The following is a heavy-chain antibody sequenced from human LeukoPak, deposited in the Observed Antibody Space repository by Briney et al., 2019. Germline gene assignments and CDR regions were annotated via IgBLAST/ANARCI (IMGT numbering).Heavy chain of an antibody. V-gene: IGHV3-48*03. J-gene: IGHJ4*02. CDR3: AREPSVFVFDY. CDR2: IGSGGITI. CDR1: GFTFSSYE. Sequence: GGSLRLSCAASGFTFSSYEMNWVRQAPGKGLEWVSYIGSGGITIFYADSVRGRFTISRDNAKNSLYLQMNSLRVEDTAVYYCAREPSVFVFDYWGQGTLVTVSS.